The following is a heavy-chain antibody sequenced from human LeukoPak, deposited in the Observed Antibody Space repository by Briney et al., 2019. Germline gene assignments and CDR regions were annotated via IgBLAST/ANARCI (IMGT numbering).Heavy chain of an antibody. D-gene: IGHD6-19*01. CDR2: ISRDGGYT. CDR3: AKVGDSSSFDH. Sequence: GGSLRPSCAASGFTSSDYAFHWVRQAPGQGPEWVAVISRDGGYTYYAASVGGRFTISRDSSENALYLQMNSLRGGDTAVYYCAKVGDSSSFDHWGQGTLVIVSS. V-gene: IGHV3-30*18. J-gene: IGHJ4*02. CDR1: GFTSSDYA.